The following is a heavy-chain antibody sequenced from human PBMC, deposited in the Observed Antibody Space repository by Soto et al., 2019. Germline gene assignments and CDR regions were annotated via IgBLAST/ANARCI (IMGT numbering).Heavy chain of an antibody. V-gene: IGHV6-1*01. D-gene: IGHD5-18*01. CDR1: GDSVYSNSAA. J-gene: IGHJ5*02. CDR3: ARGIQEGFDP. Sequence: PSQTLSLPCAISGDSVYSNSAAWNWIRQSPSRGLEWLGRTYYRSKWHNDYAVSVKSRIRINPDTSKNQFSLQLNSVTDADTAVYSCARGIQEGFDPWGQGTLVTVSS. CDR2: TYYRSKWHN.